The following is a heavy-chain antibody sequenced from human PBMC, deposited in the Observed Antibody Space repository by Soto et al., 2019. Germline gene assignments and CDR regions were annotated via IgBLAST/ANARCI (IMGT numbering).Heavy chain of an antibody. J-gene: IGHJ6*02. CDR2: IIPIFGTA. CDR1: GGTFSSYA. D-gene: IGHD3-10*01. Sequence: GASVKVSCKASGGTFSSYAISWVRQAPGQGLEWMGGIIPIFGTANYAQKFQGRVTITADESTSTAYMELSSLRSEDTAVYYCARGWGSDYYYGMDVWGQGTTVTVSS. CDR3: ARGWGSDYYYGMDV. V-gene: IGHV1-69*13.